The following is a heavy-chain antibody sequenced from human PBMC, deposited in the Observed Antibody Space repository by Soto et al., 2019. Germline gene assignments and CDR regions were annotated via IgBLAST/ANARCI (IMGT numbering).Heavy chain of an antibody. D-gene: IGHD3-10*02. CDR1: GFTFDDYA. CDR2: ISWTSDTI. Sequence: DVQLVESGGGLVQPGRSLRLSCAASGFTFDDYAMHWVRQAPGKGLEWVSGISWTSDTIAYADSVKGRFTITRDNAKTALYLQMNSLRPEDTALYYCVKGVEGSMAGDMDVWGRGTTVTVSS. J-gene: IGHJ6*03. V-gene: IGHV3-9*01. CDR3: VKGVEGSMAGDMDV.